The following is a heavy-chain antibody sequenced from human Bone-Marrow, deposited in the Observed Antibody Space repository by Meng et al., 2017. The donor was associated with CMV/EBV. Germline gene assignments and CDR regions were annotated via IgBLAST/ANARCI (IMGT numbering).Heavy chain of an antibody. CDR1: GYTFTGYY. D-gene: IGHD1-7*01. V-gene: IGHV1-2*02. Sequence: ASVKVSCKASGYTFTGYYMHWVRQAPGQGLEWMGCINPNSGGTNYAQKFQGRVTMTRDTSISTAYMELSRLKSDDTAVYYCTRYIWNYGSWDPWGQGHLVNVDS. J-gene: IGHJ5*02. CDR2: INPNSGGT. CDR3: TRYIWNYGSWDP.